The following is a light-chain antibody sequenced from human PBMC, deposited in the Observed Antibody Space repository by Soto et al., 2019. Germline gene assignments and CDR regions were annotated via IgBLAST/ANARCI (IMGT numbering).Light chain of an antibody. V-gene: IGKV3-20*01. CDR1: QSVSSSY. J-gene: IGKJ2*01. CDR2: GAS. CDR3: QQYGSSHT. Sequence: EIVLTQSPGTLSLSPGERATLSCRASQSVSSSYLAWYQQKPGQAPMLLIYGASSRATGIPDRFSGSGSGTDFTLTSSRLEPEDFAVYYCQQYGSSHTFGQGTKLEIK.